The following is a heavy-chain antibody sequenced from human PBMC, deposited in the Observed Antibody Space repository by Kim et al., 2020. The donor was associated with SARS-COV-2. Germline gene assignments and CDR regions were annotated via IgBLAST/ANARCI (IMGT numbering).Heavy chain of an antibody. J-gene: IGHJ4*02. CDR3: GWGSGAPTVTPFDY. Sequence: SETLSLTCIVSGNSITNFHWSWIRQPPGKGLEYIGYVDDSGNTNYSPSLRSRVTISVDTSKNKFSLNLRSLTAADTAVYYCGWGSGAPTVTPFDYWGQGILVSVSS. D-gene: IGHD4-17*01. V-gene: IGHV4-59*13. CDR2: VDDSGNT. CDR1: GNSITNFH.